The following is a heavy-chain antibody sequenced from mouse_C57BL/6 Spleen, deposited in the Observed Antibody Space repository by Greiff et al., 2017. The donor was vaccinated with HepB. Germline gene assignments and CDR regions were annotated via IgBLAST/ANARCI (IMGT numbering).Heavy chain of an antibody. J-gene: IGHJ3*01. V-gene: IGHV7-3*01. CDR1: GFTFTDYY. Sequence: EVHLVESGGGLVQPGGSLSLSCAASGFTFTDYYMSWVRQPPGKALEWLGFIRNKANGYTTEYSASVKGRFTISRDNSQSILYLQMNALRAEDSATYYCARSGYGGFAYWGQGTLVTVSA. CDR3: ARSGYGGFAY. CDR2: IRNKANGYTT. D-gene: IGHD1-2*01.